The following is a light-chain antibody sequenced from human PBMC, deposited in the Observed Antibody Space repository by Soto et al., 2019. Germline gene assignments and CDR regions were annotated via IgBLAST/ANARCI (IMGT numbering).Light chain of an antibody. CDR3: CSYAGSSYV. Sequence: QSALTQPASVSGSPGQSITISCTGTSSDVGSYNLVSWYQQHPGKAPKLMIYEVSKRPSGVSNRFSGSKSGNTASLTISGLQAEDEADYYCCSYAGSSYVFGTWTQLTVL. V-gene: IGLV2-23*02. CDR1: SSDVGSYNL. J-gene: IGLJ1*01. CDR2: EVS.